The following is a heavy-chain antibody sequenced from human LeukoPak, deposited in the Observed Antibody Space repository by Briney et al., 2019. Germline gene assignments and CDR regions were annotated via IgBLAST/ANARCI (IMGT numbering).Heavy chain of an antibody. D-gene: IGHD3-10*01. Sequence: GGSLRLSCAASGFTFSSYSMNWVRQAPGKGLEWDSSISSSSYIYYADSVKGRFTISRDNAKNSLYLQMNSLRAEDTAVYYCAREGRWFGESTSFDYWGQGTLVTVSS. J-gene: IGHJ4*02. CDR2: ISSSSYI. CDR3: AREGRWFGESTSFDY. V-gene: IGHV3-21*01. CDR1: GFTFSSYS.